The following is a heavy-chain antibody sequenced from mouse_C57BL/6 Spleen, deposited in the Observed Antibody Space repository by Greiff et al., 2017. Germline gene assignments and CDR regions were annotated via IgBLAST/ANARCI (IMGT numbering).Heavy chain of an antibody. D-gene: IGHD4-1*01. CDR3: ARRALTGTDYAMDY. CDR1: GFSLSTSGMG. J-gene: IGHJ4*01. CDR2: IYWDDDK. V-gene: IGHV8-12*01. Sequence: QVTLKVSGPGLLQSSQTLSLTCSFSGFSLSTSGMGVSWIRQPSGKGLEWLAHIYWDDDKRYNPSLKSRRTISKDTSRNQVFLKITSVDTADTATYYCARRALTGTDYAMDYWGQGTSVTVSS.